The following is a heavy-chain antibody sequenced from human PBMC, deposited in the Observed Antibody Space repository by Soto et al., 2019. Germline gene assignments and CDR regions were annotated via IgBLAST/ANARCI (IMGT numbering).Heavy chain of an antibody. CDR3: ARESYYGSGATVVAY. CDR1: DGSINNYY. D-gene: IGHD3-10*01. V-gene: IGHV4-59*01. J-gene: IGHJ4*02. Sequence: QVQLQESGPGLVKPAETLSLSCTVSDGSINNYYWSWIRQPPGKGLEWIGYIYYSGTTSYNPSLNSRVTMSVDRSKNQFSLKVNSVTAADTAVYYCARESYYGSGATVVAYWGQGTLVTFSS. CDR2: IYYSGTT.